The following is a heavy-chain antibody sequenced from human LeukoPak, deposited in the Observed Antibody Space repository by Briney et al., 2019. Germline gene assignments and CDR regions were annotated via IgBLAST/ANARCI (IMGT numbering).Heavy chain of an antibody. CDR1: GFTFSNAW. D-gene: IGHD3-22*01. V-gene: IGHV3-15*01. Sequence: GGYLRLSCAVSGFTFSNAWMSWVRPAAGKGLEWVGRIKSKSDGGTADFAAPLKGRFTMSRDDSKNALYLQMNSLKTEDTAVYYCATYTSSYSDYWGQGTLVTVSS. CDR2: IKSKSDGGTA. J-gene: IGHJ4*02. CDR3: ATYTSSYSDY.